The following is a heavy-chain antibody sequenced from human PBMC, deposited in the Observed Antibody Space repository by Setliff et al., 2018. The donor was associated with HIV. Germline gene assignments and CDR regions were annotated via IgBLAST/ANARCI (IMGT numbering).Heavy chain of an antibody. Sequence: ASVKVSCKASGDTFTSYDMNWVRQAPGQGLEWMGIINPSAGSSSYAQKFQGRVTMTRDTSTSTVYMELSSLRSEDTAVYSCASTSDLYSSGWYYAYWGQGTLVTVSS. CDR3: ASTSDLYSSGWYYAY. CDR1: GDTFTSYD. D-gene: IGHD6-19*01. V-gene: IGHV1-46*01. CDR2: INPSAGSS. J-gene: IGHJ4*02.